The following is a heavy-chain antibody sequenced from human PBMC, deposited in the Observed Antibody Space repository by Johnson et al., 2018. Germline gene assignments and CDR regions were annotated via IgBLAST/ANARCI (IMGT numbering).Heavy chain of an antibody. D-gene: IGHD1-26*01. Sequence: QVQLQESGPGLVKPSETLSLTCTVSGGSISSYYWNWIRQPPGKGLEWIGYISYSGSTNYNPSLKRRVTITVDTSKNQFPLKLSPVTAADSAVYYCARSGSRGYYYYMDVWGKGTTVTVSS. CDR1: GGSISSYY. J-gene: IGHJ6*03. CDR3: ARSGSRGYYYYMDV. CDR2: ISYSGST. V-gene: IGHV4-59*01.